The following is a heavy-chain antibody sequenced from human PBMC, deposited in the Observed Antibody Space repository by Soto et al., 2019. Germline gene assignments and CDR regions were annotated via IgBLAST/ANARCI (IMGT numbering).Heavy chain of an antibody. CDR3: ARDRYYDFWSGPEEGYYYYYMDV. Sequence: ASVKVSCKASGYTFTSYYIHWVRQAPGQGLEWMGIINPSGGSTTYAQKFQGRVTMTRDTSTSTVYMELSSLRSEDTAVYYCARDRYYDFWSGPEEGYYYYYMDVWGKGTTVTVSS. D-gene: IGHD3-3*01. CDR1: GYTFTSYY. CDR2: INPSGGST. V-gene: IGHV1-46*01. J-gene: IGHJ6*03.